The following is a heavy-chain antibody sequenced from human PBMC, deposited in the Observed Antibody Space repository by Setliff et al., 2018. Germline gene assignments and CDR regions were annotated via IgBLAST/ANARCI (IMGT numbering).Heavy chain of an antibody. J-gene: IGHJ4*02. D-gene: IGHD2-2*01. Sequence: ASVKVSCKASGYSLNTYGISWVRQAPGQGLEWMGWISGYNGFIIYAQKFQGRVTMTTDTPTNTAYMELRSLRSDGTAMYYCTRAAREVVVPPSQKRNDYWGQGTLVTVSS. CDR3: TRAAREVVVPPSQKRNDY. CDR1: GYSLNTYG. CDR2: ISGYNGFI. V-gene: IGHV1-18*01.